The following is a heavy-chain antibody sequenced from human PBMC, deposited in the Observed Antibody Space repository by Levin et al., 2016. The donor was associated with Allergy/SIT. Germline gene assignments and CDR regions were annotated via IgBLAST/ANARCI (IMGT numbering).Heavy chain of an antibody. CDR1: GGSISSYY. CDR2: IYYSGST. J-gene: IGHJ4*02. V-gene: IGHV4-59*12. Sequence: SETLSLTCTVSGGSISSYYWSWIRQPPGKGLEWIGYIYYSGSTNYNPSLKSRVTISVDTSKNQFSLKLSSVTAADTAVYYCAREGYSSSSLVGYYFDYWGQGTLVTVSS. CDR3: AREGYSSSSLVGYYFDY. D-gene: IGHD6-6*01.